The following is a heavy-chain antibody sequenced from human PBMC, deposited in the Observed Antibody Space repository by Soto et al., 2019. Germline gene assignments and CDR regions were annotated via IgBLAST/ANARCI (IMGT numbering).Heavy chain of an antibody. V-gene: IGHV4-59*01. J-gene: IGHJ4*02. CDR2: IYYSGST. D-gene: IGHD3-16*02. CDR1: GGSISSYY. CDR3: ARHATLSYFDY. Sequence: SETLSLTCTVSGGSISSYYWSWIRQPPGKGLEWIGYIYYSGSTNYIPSLKSRVTISVDTSKNQFSLKLSSVTAADTAVYYCARHATLSYFDYWGQGTLVTVSS.